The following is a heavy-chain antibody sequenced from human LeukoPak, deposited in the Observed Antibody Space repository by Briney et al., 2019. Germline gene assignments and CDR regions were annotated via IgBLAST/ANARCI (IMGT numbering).Heavy chain of an antibody. CDR1: GFTFSRYS. V-gene: IGHV3-21*01. D-gene: IGHD4-17*01. CDR2: ITSSSSYI. CDR3: VSYGDYGPSGG. J-gene: IGHJ4*02. Sequence: GGSLRLSCAAPGFTFSRYSMNWVRQAPGKGLEWVSSITSSSSYIYYADSVKGRFTISRDNAKNSLYLQMNSLRAEDTAVYYCVSYGDYGPSGGGGQGTLVTVSS.